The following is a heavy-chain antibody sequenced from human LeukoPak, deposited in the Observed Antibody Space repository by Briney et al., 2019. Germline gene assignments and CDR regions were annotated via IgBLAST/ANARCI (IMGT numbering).Heavy chain of an antibody. CDR2: INAGNGNT. CDR3: ARVWSWEDFDY. J-gene: IGHJ4*02. V-gene: IGHV1-3*01. D-gene: IGHD1-26*01. CDR1: GYTFTSYG. Sequence: ASVKVSCKASGYTFTSYGISWVRQAPGQRLEWMGWINAGNGNTKYSQKFQGRVTITRDTSASTAYMELSSLRSEDTAVYYCARVWSWEDFDYWGQGTLVTVSS.